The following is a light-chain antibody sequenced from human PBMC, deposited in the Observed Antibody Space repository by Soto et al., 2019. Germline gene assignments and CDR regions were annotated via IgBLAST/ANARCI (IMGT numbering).Light chain of an antibody. CDR2: VES. V-gene: IGKV1-39*01. CDR3: QQSYTTPLT. CDR1: QNINNY. J-gene: IGKJ4*01. Sequence: DFQLTQSPSSLSASVGDRVTITCRASQNINNYLNWYQQKPGKAPKLLISVESNLQSGVPSRFSGRGSGTEFTLTISSLQPEDFATYYCQQSYTTPLTFGGGTKVDIK.